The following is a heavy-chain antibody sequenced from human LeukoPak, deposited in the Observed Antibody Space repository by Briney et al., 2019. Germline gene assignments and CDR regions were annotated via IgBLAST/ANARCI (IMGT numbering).Heavy chain of an antibody. Sequence: GGSLRLSCAASGFTFSSYLMHWVRQRPGKGLVWVSRIHLDGRTTNYADSVKGRSTISRDNAKNTLSLEMNSLRPEDTAVYYCARGGSPSDYWGQGTLVSVSS. CDR2: IHLDGRTT. D-gene: IGHD3-16*01. V-gene: IGHV3-74*01. J-gene: IGHJ4*02. CDR3: ARGGSPSDY. CDR1: GFTFSSYL.